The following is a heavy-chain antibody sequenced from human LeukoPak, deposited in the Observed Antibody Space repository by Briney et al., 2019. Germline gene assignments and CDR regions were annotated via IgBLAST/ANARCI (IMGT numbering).Heavy chain of an antibody. CDR1: GYTFTSYG. CDR2: ISAYNGNT. J-gene: IGHJ4*02. D-gene: IGHD3-22*01. V-gene: IGHV1-18*01. Sequence: ASVKVSCKASGYTFTSYGISWVRQAPGQGLEWMGWISAYNGNTKYAQKLQGRVTMTTDTYTSTAYIELRSLRSDDTAVYYCARAVGNYYDSSGYYLGYWGQGTLVTVSS. CDR3: ARAVGNYYDSSGYYLGY.